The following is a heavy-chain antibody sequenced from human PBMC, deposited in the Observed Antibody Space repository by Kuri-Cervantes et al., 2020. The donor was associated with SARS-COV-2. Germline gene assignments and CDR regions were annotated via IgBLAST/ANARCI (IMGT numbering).Heavy chain of an antibody. CDR2: IWWDGSEE. CDR1: GFTFSNYA. D-gene: IGHD4-23*01. Sequence: GESLKISCEASGFTFSNYAMHWVRQAPGKGLEWVAVIWWDGSEEYYLDSVKGRFTISKDNSKNMLFLEINNLRVEDAAAYFCARGSYGGNSDFDYWGQGTPVTVSS. V-gene: IGHV3-33*01. CDR3: ARGSYGGNSDFDY. J-gene: IGHJ4*02.